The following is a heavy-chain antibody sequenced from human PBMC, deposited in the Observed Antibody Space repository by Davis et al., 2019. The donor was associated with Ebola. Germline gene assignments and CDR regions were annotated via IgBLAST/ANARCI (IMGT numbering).Heavy chain of an antibody. CDR2: IWYDGSNK. CDR3: ARERWLSSYYFDY. Sequence: GESLKISCAASGFTFSSYGMHWVRQAPGKGLEWVAVIWYDGSNKYYADSVKGRFTISRDNSKNTLYLQMNSLRAEDTAVYYCARERWLSSYYFDYWGQGTLVTVSS. D-gene: IGHD5-24*01. V-gene: IGHV3-33*01. CDR1: GFTFSSYG. J-gene: IGHJ4*02.